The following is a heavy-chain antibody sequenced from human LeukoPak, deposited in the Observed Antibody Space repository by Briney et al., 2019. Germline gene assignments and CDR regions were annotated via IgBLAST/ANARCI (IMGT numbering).Heavy chain of an antibody. Sequence: GGSLRLSCAASGFTFSSYGMPWVRQAPGKGLEWVAVISYDGSNKYYADSVKGRFTISRDNSKNTLYLQMNSLRAEDTAVYYCAREYYDYVWGSYRPYYFDYWGQGTLVTVSS. CDR2: ISYDGSNK. CDR3: AREYYDYVWGSYRPYYFDY. J-gene: IGHJ4*02. CDR1: GFTFSSYG. V-gene: IGHV3-30*03. D-gene: IGHD3-16*02.